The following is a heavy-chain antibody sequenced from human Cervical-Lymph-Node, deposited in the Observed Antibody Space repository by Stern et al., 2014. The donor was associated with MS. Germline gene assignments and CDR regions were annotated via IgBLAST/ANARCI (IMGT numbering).Heavy chain of an antibody. V-gene: IGHV3-30*09. CDR1: GFTFSKFA. J-gene: IGHJ5*02. CDR2: VSFEGNIK. D-gene: IGHD2-2*01. Sequence: VKMVESGGGVVQHGGSLRLSCEASGFTFSKFAMHWVRPAPGKGLQWVAAVSFEGNIKYYTDSVKGRFAISRDNLNNILYLQMDGLRPEDTALYFCARSSLAIVPAAVDLPDTWGQGMLVTVSS. CDR3: ARSSLAIVPAAVDLPDT.